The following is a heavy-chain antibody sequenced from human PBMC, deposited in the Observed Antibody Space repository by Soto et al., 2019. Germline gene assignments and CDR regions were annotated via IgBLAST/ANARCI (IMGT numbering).Heavy chain of an antibody. CDR3: ARGGDYVDY. J-gene: IGHJ4*02. V-gene: IGHV3-30-3*01. Sequence: QVQLVESGGGVVQPGRSLRLSCAASGFTFSSYAMHWVRQAPGKGLEWVAVISYDGSNKYYADSVKGRFTISRDNSKNTLYLQMNSLRAEDTAVYYCARGGDYVDYWGQGTLVTVS. CDR2: ISYDGSNK. CDR1: GFTFSSYA. D-gene: IGHD4-17*01.